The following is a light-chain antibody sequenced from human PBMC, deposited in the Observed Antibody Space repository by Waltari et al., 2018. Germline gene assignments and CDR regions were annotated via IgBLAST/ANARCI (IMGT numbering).Light chain of an antibody. J-gene: IGKJ3*01. CDR1: QDIGNR. CDR2: GTS. V-gene: IGKV1-12*01. Sequence: DIQLTQSPSSVSASIGERVTLTCRASQDIGNRLAWYQQKPGKAPNLLIYGTSSMQTGIPSRFSGSGSGTEFTLTISSLQPEDFATYYCQQAKSFPITFGPGTKVEIK. CDR3: QQAKSFPIT.